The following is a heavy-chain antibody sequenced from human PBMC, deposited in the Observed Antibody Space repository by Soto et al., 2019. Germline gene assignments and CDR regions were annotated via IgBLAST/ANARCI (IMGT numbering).Heavy chain of an antibody. Sequence: GGSLRLSCAASGFTFSSYAMSWVRQAPGKGLEWVSAISGSGGSTYYADSVKGRFTISRDNSKNTLYLQMNSLRAEDTAVYYCAKLRPAGTTPSGRSLWGPLDYWGQGTLVTVSS. CDR2: ISGSGGST. V-gene: IGHV3-23*01. CDR1: GFTFSSYA. J-gene: IGHJ4*02. CDR3: AKLRPAGTTPSGRSLWGPLDY. D-gene: IGHD1-7*01.